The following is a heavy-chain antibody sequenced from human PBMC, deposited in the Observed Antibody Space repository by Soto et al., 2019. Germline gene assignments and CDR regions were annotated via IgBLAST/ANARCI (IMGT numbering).Heavy chain of an antibody. CDR3: TRAAFGSYSTFDS. V-gene: IGHV4-59*01. D-gene: IGHD1-26*01. Sequence: PSETLSLTCTCSGVSISSYYWIWIRQPPGKGLEWIGYLYSSGSTNYNPSLGSRVTISVDTSKNQFSLKLTSVTAADTAVYYCTRAAFGSYSTFDSWGQGTLVTVSS. J-gene: IGHJ4*02. CDR1: GVSISSYY. CDR2: LYSSGST.